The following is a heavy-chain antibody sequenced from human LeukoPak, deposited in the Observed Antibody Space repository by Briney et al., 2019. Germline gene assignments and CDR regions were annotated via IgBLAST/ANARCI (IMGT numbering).Heavy chain of an antibody. CDR1: GGSISSGGQY. CDR3: ARAPFGDYSTDGYYSDS. D-gene: IGHD2-21*01. CDR2: SQHSAGT. V-gene: IGHV4-39*07. J-gene: IGHJ4*02. Sequence: SETRCLTGTVSGGSISSGGQYWGGIRQPTGKGREGTATSQHSAGTSYNPSLKSRVTISLDTSKNQFSLKLSSVTAADTAVYYCARAPFGDYSTDGYYSDSWGPGTLVTVSS.